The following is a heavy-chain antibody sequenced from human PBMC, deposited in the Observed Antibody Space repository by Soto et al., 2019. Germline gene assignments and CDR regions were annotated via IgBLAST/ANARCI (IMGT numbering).Heavy chain of an antibody. Sequence: QVQLVQSGAEVKKPGASVTVSCKASGYLFPGYVVNWVRQAPGQGLEWMGWISPDNGNTKNAQNFQARVTMTTDTSTRTGYMELRRLGSDDTAMDFCAREWAGAGRDGLDIWGQGTMVIVS. CDR2: ISPDNGNT. CDR3: AREWAGAGRDGLDI. J-gene: IGHJ3*02. D-gene: IGHD2-21*02. CDR1: GYLFPGYV. V-gene: IGHV1-18*01.